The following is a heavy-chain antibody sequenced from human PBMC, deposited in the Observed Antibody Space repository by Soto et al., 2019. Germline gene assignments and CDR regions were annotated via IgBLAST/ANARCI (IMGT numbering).Heavy chain of an antibody. CDR2: ISSGGSP. CDR1: DEPVTSPGNY. V-gene: IGHV4-31*11. CDR3: TLNHCAGGGCYDRDY. J-gene: IGHJ1*01. Sequence: VQLQESGPGLVKPSQTLSLTCAVSDEPVTSPGNYWNWIRQRPDTGLEWIGYISSGGSPFYNPSLQSRVSLSLDTSNNLFSLTLNSVTAADTAVYYCTLNHCAGGGCYDRDYWGQGTRVTVSS. D-gene: IGHD2-15*01.